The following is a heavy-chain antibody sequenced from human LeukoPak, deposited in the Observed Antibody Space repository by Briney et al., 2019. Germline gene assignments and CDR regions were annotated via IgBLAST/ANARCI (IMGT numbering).Heavy chain of an antibody. CDR1: GFTVSTNY. J-gene: IGHJ4*02. Sequence: GGSLRLSCAASGFTVSTNYMSWVRQAPGKGLEWVSLIYSGGGTYYSDSVKGRFTISRDNSENTLYLQMNSLRAEDTAVYYCARVGGATGTTYSDYWGQGTLVTVSS. CDR2: IYSGGGT. V-gene: IGHV3-66*01. D-gene: IGHD1-1*01. CDR3: ARVGGATGTTYSDY.